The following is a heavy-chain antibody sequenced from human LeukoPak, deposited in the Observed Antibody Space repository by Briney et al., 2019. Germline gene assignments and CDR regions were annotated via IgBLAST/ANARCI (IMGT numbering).Heavy chain of an antibody. CDR3: ARGRYYYDSSGQSNWFDP. D-gene: IGHD3-22*01. V-gene: IGHV1-2*02. J-gene: IGHJ5*02. CDR2: INPNSGGT. CDR1: GYTFTRYA. Sequence: ASVKVSCKASGYTFTRYAVNWVRQVPGQGLEWMGWINPNSGGTNYAQKFQGRVTMTRDTSISTAYMELSRLRSDDTAVYYCARGRYYYDSSGQSNWFDPWGQGTLVTVSS.